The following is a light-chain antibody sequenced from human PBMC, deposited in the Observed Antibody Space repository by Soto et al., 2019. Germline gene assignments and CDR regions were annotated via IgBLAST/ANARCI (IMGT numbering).Light chain of an antibody. V-gene: IGKV3-11*01. Sequence: EIVLTQSPATLSLSPGERATLSCRASQSVSSYLAWYQQKPGQAPRLLIYDASNRATGIPARFSGSGSGTELTLTISSLEPEDFAVYYCQQRSNWLSFGGGTKVEIK. CDR1: QSVSSY. CDR2: DAS. J-gene: IGKJ4*01. CDR3: QQRSNWLS.